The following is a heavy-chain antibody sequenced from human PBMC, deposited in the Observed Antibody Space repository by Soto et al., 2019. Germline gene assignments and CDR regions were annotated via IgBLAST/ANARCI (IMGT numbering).Heavy chain of an antibody. Sequence: GGSLRLSCAASGFTFSSYAMSWVRQAPGKGLEWVSAISGSGGSTYYADSVKGRFTISRDNSKNTLYLQMNSLRAEDTAVYYCAKIIVGYCSSTSCQTFDYWGQGTLVTVSS. J-gene: IGHJ4*02. CDR3: AKIIVGYCSSTSCQTFDY. CDR1: GFTFSSYA. V-gene: IGHV3-23*01. CDR2: ISGSGGST. D-gene: IGHD2-2*01.